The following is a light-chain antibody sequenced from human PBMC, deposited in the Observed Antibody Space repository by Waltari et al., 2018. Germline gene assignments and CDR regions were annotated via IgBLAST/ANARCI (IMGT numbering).Light chain of an antibody. CDR2: LGS. Sequence: DIVMTQSPVSLPVTPGEPASISCRSSQSLLHNNGKNYLDWYLQKPGQSPQLLIYLGSNRASGVPDRFSGSGSGTDFTLKISRVEAEDVGVYYCMQALQTPRTFGGGTKVEIK. J-gene: IGKJ4*01. CDR1: QSLLHNNGKNY. CDR3: MQALQTPRT. V-gene: IGKV2-28*01.